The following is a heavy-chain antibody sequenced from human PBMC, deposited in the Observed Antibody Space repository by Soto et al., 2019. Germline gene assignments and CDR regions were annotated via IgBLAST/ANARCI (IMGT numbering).Heavy chain of an antibody. CDR2: IYPGDSDT. Sequence: GESLKISCKGSGYSFTSYWIGWVRQMPGKGLEWMGIIYPGDSDTRYSPSFQGQVTISADKSISTAYLQWSSLKASDTAMYHCARGARLDCSSTSCYFYYYGMDVWGQGTTVTVSS. CDR3: ARGARLDCSSTSCYFYYYGMDV. D-gene: IGHD2-2*01. J-gene: IGHJ6*02. CDR1: GYSFTSYW. V-gene: IGHV5-51*01.